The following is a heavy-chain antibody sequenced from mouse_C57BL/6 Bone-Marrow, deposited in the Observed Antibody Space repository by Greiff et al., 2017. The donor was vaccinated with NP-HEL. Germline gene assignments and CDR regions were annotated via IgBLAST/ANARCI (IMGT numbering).Heavy chain of an antibody. Sequence: VKLVESGAELARPGASVKLSCKASGYTFTSYGISWVKQRTGQGLEWIGEIYPRSGNTYYNEKFKGKATLTADKSSSTAYMELRSLTSEDSAVYFCARWDDFRPFAYWGQGTLVTVSA. D-gene: IGHD2-4*01. CDR1: GYTFTSYG. J-gene: IGHJ3*01. CDR2: IYPRSGNT. V-gene: IGHV1-81*01. CDR3: ARWDDFRPFAY.